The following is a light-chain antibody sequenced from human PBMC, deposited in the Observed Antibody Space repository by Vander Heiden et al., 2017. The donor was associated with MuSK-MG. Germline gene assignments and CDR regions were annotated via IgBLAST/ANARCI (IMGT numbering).Light chain of an antibody. CDR1: QTIMNKS. CDR2: GAS. Sequence: DIGLTQSPGPLSLSPGERATLSCRASQTIMNKSLVWYQQKPGQAPRLLVFGASARAAGIPDRFSGSGSGTDFSLTITRLEPEDSAVYYCQHYGYSVFTFGQGTRLEIK. CDR3: QHYGYSVFT. J-gene: IGKJ5*01. V-gene: IGKV3-20*01.